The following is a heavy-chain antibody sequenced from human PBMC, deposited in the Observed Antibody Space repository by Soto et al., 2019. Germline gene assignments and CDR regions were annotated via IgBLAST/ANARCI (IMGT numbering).Heavy chain of an antibody. D-gene: IGHD2-21*02. CDR1: GGTFSSYA. Sequence: SVKVSCTASGGTFSSYAISWVLQAPGQGLEWMGGIIPIFGTANYAQKFQGRVTITADESTSTAYMELSSLRSEDTAVYYCASAYCGGDCYSADYYYYYGMDVWG. CDR3: ASAYCGGDCYSADYYYYYGMDV. J-gene: IGHJ6*02. V-gene: IGHV1-69*13. CDR2: IIPIFGTA.